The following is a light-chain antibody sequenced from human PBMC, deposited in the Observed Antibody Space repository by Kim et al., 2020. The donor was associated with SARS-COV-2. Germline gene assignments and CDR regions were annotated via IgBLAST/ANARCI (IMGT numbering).Light chain of an antibody. V-gene: IGKV3-15*01. CDR1: QSVSSN. J-gene: IGKJ4*01. Sequence: EIVMTQSPATLSVSPGERATLSCRASQSVSSNLAWYQQKPGQAPRLLIYGASTSATGIPARFSGSGSGTEFTLTISSLQSEDFAVYYCQQYNKWPLTLGGGTKVDIK. CDR3: QQYNKWPLT. CDR2: GAS.